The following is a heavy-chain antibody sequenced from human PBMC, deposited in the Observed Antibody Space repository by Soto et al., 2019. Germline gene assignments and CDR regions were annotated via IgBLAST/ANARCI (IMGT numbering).Heavy chain of an antibody. CDR3: ARTDTAMALFDY. CDR1: GGSVSSGSYY. CDR2: IYYSGST. V-gene: IGHV4-61*01. Sequence: QVQLQESGPGLVKPSETLSLTCTVSGGSVSSGSYYWSWIRQPPGKGLEWIGYIYYSGSTNYNPSLKSRFTISVDTSKNQFSLKLSSVTAADTAVYYCARTDTAMALFDYWGQGTLVTVSS. J-gene: IGHJ4*02. D-gene: IGHD5-18*01.